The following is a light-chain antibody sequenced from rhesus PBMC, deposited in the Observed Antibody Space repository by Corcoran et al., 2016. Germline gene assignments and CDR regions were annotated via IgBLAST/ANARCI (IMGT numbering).Light chain of an antibody. V-gene: IGKV6-55*01. J-gene: IGKJ3*01. Sequence: ETVLTQSPAFQSVTLKEKVTITCQASQSIGSALHWYQLKPAQPPKVHINYASHSISGVPSRFSGSGSDTDFTLTINGLETEEAATYYCQQSGSFPFTFGPGTKLDI. CDR1: QSIGSA. CDR3: QQSGSFPFT. CDR2: YAS.